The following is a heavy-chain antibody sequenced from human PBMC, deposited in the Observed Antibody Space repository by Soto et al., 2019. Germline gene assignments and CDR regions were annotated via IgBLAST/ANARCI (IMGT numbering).Heavy chain of an antibody. D-gene: IGHD2-15*01. J-gene: IGHJ3*02. CDR2: ISAYNGNT. Sequence: GASVKVSCKASGYTFTSYGISWVRQAPGQGLEWMGWISAYNGNTNYAQKLQGRVTMTTDTSTSTAYMELRSLRSDDTAVYYCAMISEYCSGGSCFEAFDIWGQGTMVTVSS. CDR1: GYTFTSYG. V-gene: IGHV1-18*01. CDR3: AMISEYCSGGSCFEAFDI.